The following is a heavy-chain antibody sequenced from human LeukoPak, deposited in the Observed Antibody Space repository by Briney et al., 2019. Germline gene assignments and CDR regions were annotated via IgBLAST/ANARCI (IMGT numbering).Heavy chain of an antibody. Sequence: GGSLRLSCAASGFTFDDYAMHWVRQAPGKGLEWVSAISGSGGSTYYADSVKGRFTISRDNPKNTLYLQMNSLRAEDTAVYYCAHMKGLSYDAFDIWGQGTMVTVSS. CDR1: GFTFDDYA. D-gene: IGHD2-2*01. CDR3: AHMKGLSYDAFDI. J-gene: IGHJ3*02. CDR2: ISGSGGST. V-gene: IGHV3-23*01.